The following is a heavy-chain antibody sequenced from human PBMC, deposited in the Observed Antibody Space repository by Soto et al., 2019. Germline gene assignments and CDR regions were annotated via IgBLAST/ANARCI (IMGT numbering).Heavy chain of an antibody. CDR1: GFTFSSYA. J-gene: IGHJ3*01. CDR3: VYYWPRDQANGLGVFDF. D-gene: IGHD3-16*01. V-gene: IGHV3-30-3*01. CDR2: ISYDGSNK. Sequence: PGGSLRLSCAASGFTFSSYAMHWVRQAPGKGLEWVAVISYDGSNKYYADSVKGRFTISRDNSKNTLYLQMNSLRAEDTAVYYSVYYWPRDQANGLGVFDFWGQGTLVTVSS.